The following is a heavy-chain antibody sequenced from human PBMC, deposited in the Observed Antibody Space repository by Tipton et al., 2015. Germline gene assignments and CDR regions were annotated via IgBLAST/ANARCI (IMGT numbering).Heavy chain of an antibody. D-gene: IGHD5-24*01. Sequence: TLSLTCNVSGGSISSGGYYWSWIRQHPGKGLEWIGYIYYGGSTYYNPSLRSRVIISVDTSKNQFSLKLTSVTAADTAVYYCARDGEDYNFGFDYWGQGTLVTVSS. CDR3: ARDGEDYNFGFDY. V-gene: IGHV4-31*03. J-gene: IGHJ4*02. CDR2: IYYGGST. CDR1: GGSISSGGYY.